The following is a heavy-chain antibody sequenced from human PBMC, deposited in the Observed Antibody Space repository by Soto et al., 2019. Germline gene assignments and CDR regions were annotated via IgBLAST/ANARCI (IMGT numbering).Heavy chain of an antibody. J-gene: IGHJ5*02. V-gene: IGHV6-1*01. D-gene: IGHD3-10*01. CDR3: VRDRYSSSGWFDP. CDR1: GDSVSRYSAA. CDR2: TYYRSRFFS. Sequence: PSQTLSLTYAISGDSVSRYSAAWNWIRQSPSGGLEWLGRTYYRSRFFSDYAESVKSRIIINPDTSKNQFSLQLKSVTPEDTAVYYCVRDRYSSSGWFDPWGQGTPVTVSS.